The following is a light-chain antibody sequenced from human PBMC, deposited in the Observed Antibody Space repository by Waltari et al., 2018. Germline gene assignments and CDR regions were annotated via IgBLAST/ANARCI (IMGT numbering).Light chain of an antibody. CDR3: QQYGSSPWT. J-gene: IGKJ1*01. V-gene: IGKV3-20*01. CDR1: QSVSSSY. Sequence: EIVLTQSPGTLSLSPGERATLSCRASQSVSSSYLAWYQQKPGQSPRVLIHGASNWAPGIPDRFSGSRSGTDFTLTISRLEPEDFAVYYCQQYGSSPWTFGQGTKVEIK. CDR2: GAS.